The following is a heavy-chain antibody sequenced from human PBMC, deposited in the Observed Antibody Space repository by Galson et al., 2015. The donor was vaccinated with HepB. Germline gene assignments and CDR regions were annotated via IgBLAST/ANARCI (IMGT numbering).Heavy chain of an antibody. CDR3: AKDPQKTYYDFWSGYYYFDC. Sequence: SLRLSCAASGFSFGNYVMSWVRQAPGKGLEWVSAISYSGGTSYYADSVKGRFTISRDNSENTLFLQMDSLRVDDTAVYYCAKDPQKTYYDFWSGYYYFDCWGQGTLVTVSS. CDR2: ISYSGGTS. CDR1: GFSFGNYV. J-gene: IGHJ4*02. V-gene: IGHV3-23*01. D-gene: IGHD3-3*01.